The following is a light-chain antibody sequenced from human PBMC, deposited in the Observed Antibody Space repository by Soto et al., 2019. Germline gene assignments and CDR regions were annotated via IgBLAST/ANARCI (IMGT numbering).Light chain of an antibody. V-gene: IGKV1-33*01. CDR2: GAS. Sequence: DIQMTQSPSSLSASVGDRVTITCQASQDIRKYLSWYQQKPGKAPKLLIYGASYLETGVPSRFSGSGYGTDFTFTISRLQPEDTATYYCQHDDHLTPFTFVPGTKVAIK. CDR3: QHDDHLTPFT. J-gene: IGKJ3*01. CDR1: QDIRKY.